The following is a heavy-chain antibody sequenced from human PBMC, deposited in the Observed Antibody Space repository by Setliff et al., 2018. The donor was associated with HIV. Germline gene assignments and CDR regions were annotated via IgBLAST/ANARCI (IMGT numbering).Heavy chain of an antibody. CDR2: ISGSGDST. V-gene: IGHV3-23*01. CDR3: AKDYTATFWEYNWFDL. D-gene: IGHD3-3*01. Sequence: ETLSLTCTVSGGSISSRGYYWGWIRQAPGKGLEWVLVISGSGDSTYYAASVKGRFIISRDNSKDILSLQMNSVRAEDTGLYFCAKDYTATFWEYNWFDLWGQGILVTVSS. J-gene: IGHJ5*02. CDR1: GGSISSRGYY.